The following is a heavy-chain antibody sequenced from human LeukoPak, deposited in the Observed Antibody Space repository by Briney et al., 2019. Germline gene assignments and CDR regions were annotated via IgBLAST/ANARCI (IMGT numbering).Heavy chain of an antibody. D-gene: IGHD6-19*01. V-gene: IGHV4-61*02. CDR1: GGSISSGSYY. J-gene: IGHJ6*03. CDR2: IYTSGST. CDR3: ARAVSAVAGYYYYYYMDV. Sequence: ASQTLSLTCTASGGSISSGSYYWSWIRQPAGKGLEWIGRIYTSGSTNYNPSLKSRVTISVDTSKNQYSLKLSSVTAAGTAVYYCARAVSAVAGYYYYYYMDVWGKGTTVTVSS.